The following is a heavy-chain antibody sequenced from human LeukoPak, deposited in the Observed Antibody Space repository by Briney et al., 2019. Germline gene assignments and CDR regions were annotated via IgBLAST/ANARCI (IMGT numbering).Heavy chain of an antibody. CDR3: ARGDPDYYDSSGYNRLDY. D-gene: IGHD3-22*01. Sequence: SETLSLTCAVYGGSFSGYYWSWIRQPPGKGLEWIGEINHSGSTNYNPSLKSRVTISVDTSKNQFSLKLSSVTAADTAVYYCARGDPDYYDSSGYNRLDYWGQGTLVTVSS. J-gene: IGHJ4*02. CDR2: INHSGST. V-gene: IGHV4-34*01. CDR1: GGSFSGYY.